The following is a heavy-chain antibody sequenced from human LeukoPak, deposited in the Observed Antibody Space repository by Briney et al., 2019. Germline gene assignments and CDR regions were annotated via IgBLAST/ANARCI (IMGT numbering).Heavy chain of an antibody. CDR1: GFTFSSYG. D-gene: IGHD3-10*01. Sequence: GGSLRLSCAASGFTFSSYGIHWVRQAPGKGLEYVSAISSNGGSTYYANSVKGRFTISRDNSKNTLYLQMGSLRAEDMAVYYCARDGLDYYGSGSSSFDYWGQGTLVTVSS. J-gene: IGHJ4*02. V-gene: IGHV3-64*01. CDR3: ARDGLDYYGSGSSSFDY. CDR2: ISSNGGST.